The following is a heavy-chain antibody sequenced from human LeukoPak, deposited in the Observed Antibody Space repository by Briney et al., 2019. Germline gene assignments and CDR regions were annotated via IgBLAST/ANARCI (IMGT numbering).Heavy chain of an antibody. J-gene: IGHJ4*02. CDR2: IWYDGSNK. CDR3: ARGLGENDY. V-gene: IGHV3-33*01. Sequence: GGSLRLSCAASGFAFSSFGMHWVRQAPGKGLEWVAVIWYDGSNKYYADSVKGRFTISRDNSKNTLYLQMNSLRAEDTAVYYCARGLGENDYWGQGTLVTVSS. D-gene: IGHD2-21*01. CDR1: GFAFSSFG.